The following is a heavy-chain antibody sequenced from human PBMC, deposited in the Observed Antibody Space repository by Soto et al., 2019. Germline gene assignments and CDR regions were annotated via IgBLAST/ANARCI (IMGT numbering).Heavy chain of an antibody. CDR3: STVSLHFWWGAFDI. J-gene: IGHJ3*02. CDR1: GFTFSRAL. CDR2: IRSKANGGTT. D-gene: IGHD2-8*02. Sequence: EVQLVESGGGLVKPGGSLRLSCAASGFTFSRALGNWVRLAPGKGLEWVGRIRSKANGGTTDYTAPVEGRFTVSRDDSKNTAYLQMNSLKSEYTAVYYCSTVSLHFWWGAFDIWGLGTMVTVSS. V-gene: IGHV3-15*07.